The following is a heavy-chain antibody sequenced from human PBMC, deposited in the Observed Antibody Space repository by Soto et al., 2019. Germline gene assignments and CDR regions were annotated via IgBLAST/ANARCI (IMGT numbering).Heavy chain of an antibody. CDR3: AKLRGDYTVFDH. V-gene: IGHV3-7*03. J-gene: IGHJ4*02. CDR1: GFTFSNYW. CDR2: IKQDGSVK. D-gene: IGHD4-17*01. Sequence: PGGSLRLSCAPSGFTFSNYWMSWVRQAPGQGLEWVASIKQDGSVKHYVDSVKGRFTIPRDNAEKSLHLQMNSLRAEDTAVYYCAKLRGDYTVFDHWGQGARVTAPQ.